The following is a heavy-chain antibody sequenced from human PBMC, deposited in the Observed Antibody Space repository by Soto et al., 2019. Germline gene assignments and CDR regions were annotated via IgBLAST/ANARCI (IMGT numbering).Heavy chain of an antibody. Sequence: SETLSLTCTVSGGSISSYYWSWIRQPPGKGLEWIGYIYYSGSTNYNPSLKSRVTISVDTSKNQFSLKLSSVTAADTAVYYCARGVTTVTKFDYWGQGTRVTVSS. CDR2: IYYSGST. V-gene: IGHV4-59*01. CDR1: GGSISSYY. CDR3: ARGVTTVTKFDY. D-gene: IGHD4-17*01. J-gene: IGHJ4*02.